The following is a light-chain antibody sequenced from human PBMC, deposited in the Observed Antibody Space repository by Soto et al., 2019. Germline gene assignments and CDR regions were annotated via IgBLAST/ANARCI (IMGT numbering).Light chain of an antibody. V-gene: IGLV3-21*02. J-gene: IGLJ2*01. CDR1: NFGSKS. CDR3: QVWDSSSDHVV. Sequence: SYELTQPPSVSVAPGQTARITCGGNNFGSKSVHWYQQNPGQAPVLVVYDDSDRPSGIPERFSGSNSGNTATLTISRVEAGDEADYYCQVWDSSSDHVVFGGGTKLTVL. CDR2: DDS.